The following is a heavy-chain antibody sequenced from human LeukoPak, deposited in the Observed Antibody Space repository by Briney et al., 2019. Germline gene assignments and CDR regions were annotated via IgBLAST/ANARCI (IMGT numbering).Heavy chain of an antibody. CDR1: GFTFSSYG. D-gene: IGHD6-6*01. CDR2: IWYDGSNK. CDR3: AREQYSSSTMDY. Sequence: PGGSLRLSCAASGFTFSSYGMHWVRQAPGKGLEWVAVIWYDGSNKYYADSVKGRFTISRDNSKNTLYLQMNSLRAEDTAVYYCAREQYSSSTMDYWGQGTLVTVSS. V-gene: IGHV3-33*01. J-gene: IGHJ4*02.